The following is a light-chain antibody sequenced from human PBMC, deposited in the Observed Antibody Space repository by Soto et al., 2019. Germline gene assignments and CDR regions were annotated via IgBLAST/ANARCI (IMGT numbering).Light chain of an antibody. J-gene: IGKJ1*01. CDR1: QSVSSSS. CDR2: GAS. Sequence: EIVLTQSPCTLSLSPGERATLSCMASQSVSSSSLAWYQQRPGQAPRLLIYGASSRATGIPDRFSGSGSGTDFTLTISRLEPEDFAVYYCQQYGSSPWTFGQGTKVDIK. V-gene: IGKV3-20*01. CDR3: QQYGSSPWT.